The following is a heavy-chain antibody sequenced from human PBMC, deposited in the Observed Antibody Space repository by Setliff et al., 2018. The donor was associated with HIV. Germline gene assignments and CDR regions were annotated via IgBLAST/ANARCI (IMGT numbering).Heavy chain of an antibody. CDR1: GYTFSNYG. CDR2: ISAYNDNT. V-gene: IGHV1-18*01. D-gene: IGHD6-13*01. CDR3: ARELPDSSSWVDY. Sequence: ASVKVSCKASGYTFSNYGISWVRQAPGQGLEWMGWISAYNDNTHYAQKLQGRVTMTTDTSTNTAYMELRSLRSDDTAVYYCARELPDSSSWVDYWGQGTLVTVPQ. J-gene: IGHJ4*02.